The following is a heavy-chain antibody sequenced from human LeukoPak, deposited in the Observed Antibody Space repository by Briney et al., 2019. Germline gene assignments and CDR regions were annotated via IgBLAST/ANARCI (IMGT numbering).Heavy chain of an antibody. D-gene: IGHD6-13*01. CDR1: GGSFSGYY. CDR2: INHSGST. V-gene: IGHV4-34*01. J-gene: IGHJ4*02. CDR3: ARGGWDKQKQQPYSY. Sequence: SETLSLTCAVYGGSFSGYYWSWIRQPPGKGLEWIGEINHSGSTNYNPSLKSRVTISVDTSKNQFSLKLSSGTAADTAVYYCARGGWDKQKQQPYSYWGQGTLVTVSS.